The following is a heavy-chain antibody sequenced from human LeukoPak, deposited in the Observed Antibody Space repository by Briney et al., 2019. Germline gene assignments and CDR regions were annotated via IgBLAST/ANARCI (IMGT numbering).Heavy chain of an antibody. CDR1: GGSISSGGYY. J-gene: IGHJ4*02. CDR3: ARDRNYGDYVYAY. Sequence: PSETLSLTCIVSGGSISSGGYYWSWIRQHPGKGLEWIGNIYYSGNTYYNPSLKSRVSISVDTSKNQFSLKLNSVTAADTAVYYCARDRNYGDYVYAYWGQGTLVTVSS. CDR2: IYYSGNT. D-gene: IGHD4-17*01. V-gene: IGHV4-31*03.